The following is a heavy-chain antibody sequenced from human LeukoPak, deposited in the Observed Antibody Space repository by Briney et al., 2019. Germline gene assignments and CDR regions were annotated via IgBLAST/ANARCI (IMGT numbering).Heavy chain of an antibody. J-gene: IGHJ4*02. D-gene: IGHD3-22*01. CDR2: ISGYNGNT. CDR1: GYIFTNFG. CDR3: ARDDYYDSSGYFDY. Sequence: ASVKVSCKASGYIFTNFGISWVRQARGQGLEWMGWISGYNGNTKYVQKFQGRVTMTTDTSTSTAYMELRSLRSDDTAVYYCARDDYYDSSGYFDYWGQGTLVTVSS. V-gene: IGHV1-18*01.